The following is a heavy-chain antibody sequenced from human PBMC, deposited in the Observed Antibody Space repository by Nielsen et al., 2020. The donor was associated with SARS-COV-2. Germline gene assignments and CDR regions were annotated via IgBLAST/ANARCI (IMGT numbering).Heavy chain of an antibody. CDR3: ASTFTGAAAGTWWFDP. J-gene: IGHJ5*02. V-gene: IGHV3-30*04. CDR1: GFTFSSYA. CDR2: ISYDGSNK. Sequence: GGSLRLSCAASGFTFSSYAMHWVRQAPGKGLEWVAVISYDGSNKYYADSVKGRFTISRDNSKNTLYLQMNSLRAEDTAVYYCASTFTGAAAGTWWFDPWGQGTLVTVSS. D-gene: IGHD6-13*01.